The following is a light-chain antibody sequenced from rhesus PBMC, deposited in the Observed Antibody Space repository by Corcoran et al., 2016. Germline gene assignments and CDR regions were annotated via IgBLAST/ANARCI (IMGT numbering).Light chain of an antibody. Sequence: DIVMTQTPLSLPVTPGEPASIACRSSQSLLDSEDGNTYLDWNLKNPGQSPQLLIYQVSNRASGVPERLSGRLSETDFTLKISRVEAEDVGVYYCMKALEIPRKFGQGTKVEIK. J-gene: IGKJ1*01. CDR3: MKALEIPRK. V-gene: IGKV2-104*02. CDR2: QVS. CDR1: QSLLDSEDGNTY.